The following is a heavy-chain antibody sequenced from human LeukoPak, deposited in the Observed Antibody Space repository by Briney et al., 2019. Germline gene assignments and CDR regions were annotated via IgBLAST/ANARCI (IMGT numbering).Heavy chain of an antibody. CDR3: ALQNLRPLQGYYFDY. D-gene: IGHD2-15*01. J-gene: IGHJ4*02. CDR1: GGSISSYY. Sequence: PSETLSLTCTVSGGSISSYYWSWIRQPPGKGLEWIGYIYYSGSTNYNPSLKSRVTISVDTSKNQFSLKLGSVTAADTAVYYCALQNLRPLQGYYFDYWGQGTLVTVSS. CDR2: IYYSGST. V-gene: IGHV4-59*01.